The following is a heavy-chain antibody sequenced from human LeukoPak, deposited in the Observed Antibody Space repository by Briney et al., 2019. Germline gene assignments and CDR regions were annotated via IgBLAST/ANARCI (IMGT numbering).Heavy chain of an antibody. V-gene: IGHV4-39*01. CDR2: MYYSGST. D-gene: IGHD3-22*01. J-gene: IGHJ4*02. CDR3: ARLTYYYDSSGYYFDY. Sequence: SETLSLTCTVSGGSTSSTRYYWGWIRQPPGKGLEWIGSMYYSGSTYYNPSPKSRVTMSVDTSKNQFSLKLSSVTAADTAVYYCARLTYYYDSSGYYFDYWGQGTLVTVSS. CDR1: GGSTSSTRYY.